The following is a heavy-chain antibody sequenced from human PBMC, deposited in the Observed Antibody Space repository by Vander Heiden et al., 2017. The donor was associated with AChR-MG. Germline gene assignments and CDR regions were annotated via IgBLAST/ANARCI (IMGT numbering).Heavy chain of an antibody. CDR1: GFTFSSYS. J-gene: IGHJ4*01. D-gene: IGHD4-17*01. CDR3: ARCYGDYLGPFGG. CDR2: IGSSTNYV. Sequence: EVQLVASGGGLVKPGGSLRLSCAASGFTFSSYSMNWVRQAPGKGLEWVSSIGSSTNYVYYADAVKGRFTISRDNAKNLIFLQMKRMRAEDTAVYYSARCYGDYLGPFGGWGHGTLVTVSS. V-gene: IGHV3-21*01.